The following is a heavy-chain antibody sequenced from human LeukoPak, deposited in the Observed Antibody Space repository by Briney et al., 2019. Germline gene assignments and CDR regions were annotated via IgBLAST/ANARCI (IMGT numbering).Heavy chain of an antibody. Sequence: GGSLRLSCAASGFIFSNYGVHWVRQAPGKGLEWVAFIRYDGSDKYYADSVKGRFTISRDNSKNTLYLQMNSLRAEDTAVYYSAKDSWELGATAEIDDWGQGTLVTVSS. D-gene: IGHD1-26*01. CDR3: AKDSWELGATAEIDD. CDR1: GFIFSNYG. CDR2: IRYDGSDK. V-gene: IGHV3-30*02. J-gene: IGHJ4*02.